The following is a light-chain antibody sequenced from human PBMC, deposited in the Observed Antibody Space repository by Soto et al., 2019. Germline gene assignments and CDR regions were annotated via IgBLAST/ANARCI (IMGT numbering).Light chain of an antibody. Sequence: EIVLTQSPASLSLSPGERATLSCRASQSVDSFLAWYQQKPGRTPRLLIYDTSNRATGIPARFSGSGSGTYFTLTISRLEPEDFAVYYCQVRTDWTPFKYTFGQGTKLEVK. J-gene: IGKJ2*01. CDR3: QVRTDWTPFKYT. V-gene: IGKV3-11*01. CDR2: DTS. CDR1: QSVDSF.